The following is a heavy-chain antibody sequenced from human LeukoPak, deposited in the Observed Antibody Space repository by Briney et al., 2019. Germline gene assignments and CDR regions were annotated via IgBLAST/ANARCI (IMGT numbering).Heavy chain of an antibody. D-gene: IGHD1-26*01. CDR2: ISDSGGRT. V-gene: IGHV3-23*01. J-gene: IGHJ3*02. CDR3: ASDSGSYYSEAFDI. Sequence: GGSLRLSCAASGFTFSSYAMSWVRQAPGKGLEWVSSISDSGGRTYHADSVKGRFTTSRDNSKDTLYLQMNSLRAEDTAVYYCASDSGSYYSEAFDIWGQGTMVTVSS. CDR1: GFTFSSYA.